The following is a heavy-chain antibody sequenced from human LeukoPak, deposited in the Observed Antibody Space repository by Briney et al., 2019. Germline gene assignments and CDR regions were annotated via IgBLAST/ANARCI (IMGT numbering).Heavy chain of an antibody. J-gene: IGHJ4*02. CDR3: ARTGYSSGWYFDY. D-gene: IGHD6-19*01. CDR2: IYYSGST. V-gene: IGHV4-31*03. Sequence: PSETLSLICTVSGGSISSGGYYWSWIRQHPGKGLEWIGYIYYSGSTYYNPSLKSRVTISVDTSKNQFSLKLSSVTAADTAVYYCARTGYSSGWYFDYWGQGTLVTVSS. CDR1: GGSISSGGYY.